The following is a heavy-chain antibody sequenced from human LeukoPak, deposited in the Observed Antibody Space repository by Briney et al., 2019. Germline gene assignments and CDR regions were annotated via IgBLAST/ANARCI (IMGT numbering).Heavy chain of an antibody. D-gene: IGHD3-10*01. Sequence: PGGSLRLSCAASGFTFSSYAMSWVRQAPGKGLEWVSAISASGGSTYYADSVKGRFTISRDNSKNTLYLQMNSLRAEDTAVYYCAKDSDPKLLWFGEPPSPLDYWGQGTLVTVSS. CDR1: GFTFSSYA. V-gene: IGHV3-23*01. CDR2: ISASGGST. J-gene: IGHJ4*02. CDR3: AKDSDPKLLWFGEPPSPLDY.